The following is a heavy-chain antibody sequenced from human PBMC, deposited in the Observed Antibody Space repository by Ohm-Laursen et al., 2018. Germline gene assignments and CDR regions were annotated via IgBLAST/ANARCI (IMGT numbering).Heavy chain of an antibody. V-gene: IGHV3-23*01. CDR2: ISGSGGST. CDR1: GFTFSSYA. Sequence: GSLRLSCAASGFTFSSYAMSWVRQAPGKGLEWVSAISGSGGSTYYADSVKGRFTISRDNAKNSLYLQMNSLRAEDTAVYYCARTRNFQPYDVWGQGTMVIVSS. J-gene: IGHJ3*01. D-gene: IGHD2/OR15-2a*01. CDR3: ARTRNFQPYDV.